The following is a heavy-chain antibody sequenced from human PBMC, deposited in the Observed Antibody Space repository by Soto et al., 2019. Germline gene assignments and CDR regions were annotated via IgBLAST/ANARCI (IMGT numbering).Heavy chain of an antibody. J-gene: IGHJ4*02. CDR3: ARRGSGSYYDY. CDR2: ISGSGGST. D-gene: IGHD1-26*01. CDR1: GFTFSSYA. Sequence: EVQLLESGGGLVQPGGSLRLSCAASGFTFSSYAMRWVRQAPVKGLAWVSAISGSGGSTYYAASGKGRFTSSRDNSQNTLYLQMNSLRAEDTAVYYCARRGSGSYYDYWGQGTLVTVSS. V-gene: IGHV3-23*01.